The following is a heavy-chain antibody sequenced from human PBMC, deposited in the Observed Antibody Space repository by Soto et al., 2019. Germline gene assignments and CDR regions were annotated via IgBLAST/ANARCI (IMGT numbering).Heavy chain of an antibody. J-gene: IGHJ4*02. Sequence: SETLSLTCSVSGDSISNSRFYWSWIRQPPGKGLEWIGFISYSGSAYYNPSLKSRVTISVDTSKNQFSLNLSFVTAADTAVYYCATMGTPATGLYYFDYWGQGTLVTVSS. V-gene: IGHV4-30-4*01. CDR1: GDSISNSRFY. D-gene: IGHD2-15*01. CDR2: ISYSGSA. CDR3: ATMGTPATGLYYFDY.